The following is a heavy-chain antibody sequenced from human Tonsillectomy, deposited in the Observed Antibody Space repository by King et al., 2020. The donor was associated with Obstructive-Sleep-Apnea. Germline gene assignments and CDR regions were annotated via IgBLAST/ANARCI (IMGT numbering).Heavy chain of an antibody. Sequence: VQLQESGPGLVKPSETLSLTCTVSGGSITSYYWSLIRQPPGKGLEWIGYIYYTGSANYNPPLKSRVTISVDTSKNQFSLRLCSVTAADTAVFYCAREWLGVDYWGQGTLVTVSS. CDR1: GGSITSYY. V-gene: IGHV4-59*01. CDR3: AREWLGVDY. D-gene: IGHD6-19*01. J-gene: IGHJ4*02. CDR2: IYYTGSA.